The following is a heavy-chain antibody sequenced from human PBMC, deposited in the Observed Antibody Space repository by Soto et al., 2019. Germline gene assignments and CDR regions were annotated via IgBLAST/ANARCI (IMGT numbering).Heavy chain of an antibody. V-gene: IGHV1-18*04. CDR2: ISAYNGNT. D-gene: IGHD6-13*01. Sequence: AAVKVSCKASGYTFTSYGISWARQAPGQGLEWMGWISAYNGNTNYAQKLQGGVTMTTDTSTSTAYMELRSLRSDDTAVYYCARWLAADGPLEGYYFDYWGHGTLVTFSS. CDR3: ARWLAADGPLEGYYFDY. J-gene: IGHJ4*01. CDR1: GYTFTSYG.